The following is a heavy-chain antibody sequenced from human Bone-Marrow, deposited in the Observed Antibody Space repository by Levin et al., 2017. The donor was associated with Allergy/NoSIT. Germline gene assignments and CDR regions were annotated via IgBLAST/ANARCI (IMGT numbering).Heavy chain of an antibody. CDR1: GFTLSSHN. Sequence: GESLKISCAASGFTLSSHNMNWVRQAPGKGLEWVASINRGSTYIYYADSVKGRFTISRDDAKNSLYLQMNSLRAADTAVYYCAREPCCSGGSCSSPIFWYFALWGRGTLVTVS. D-gene: IGHD2-15*01. V-gene: IGHV3-21*01. CDR2: INRGSTYI. J-gene: IGHJ2*01. CDR3: AREPCCSGGSCSSPIFWYFAL.